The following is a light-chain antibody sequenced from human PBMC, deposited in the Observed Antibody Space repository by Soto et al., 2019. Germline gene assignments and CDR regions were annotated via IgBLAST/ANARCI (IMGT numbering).Light chain of an antibody. Sequence: DRVMSRSPGSPAVSLRERATINCKSSQSVLYSSDNKNYLTWYQQKPGQPPKLLIYWASTRESGVPDRFSGSGSGTDFTLTISTLHAEDGAVYYCQQYYSSPLNFGGGTKVDIK. CDR1: QSVLYSSDNKNY. J-gene: IGKJ4*01. V-gene: IGKV4-1*01. CDR2: WAS. CDR3: QQYYSSPLN.